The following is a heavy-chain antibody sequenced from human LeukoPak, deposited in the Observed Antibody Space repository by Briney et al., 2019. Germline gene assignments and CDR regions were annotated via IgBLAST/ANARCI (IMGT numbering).Heavy chain of an antibody. D-gene: IGHD6-13*01. CDR2: IYHSGST. V-gene: IGHV4-4*02. CDR3: ARGGAIAAAVSEP. CDR1: GGSICSSNW. Sequence: SETLSLTCAVSGGSICSSNWWSWVRQPPGKGLEWMGEIYHSGSTNYNPSLKSRVTISVDKSKNQFSLKLSSVTAADTAVYYCARGGAIAAAVSEPWGQGTLVTVSS. J-gene: IGHJ5*02.